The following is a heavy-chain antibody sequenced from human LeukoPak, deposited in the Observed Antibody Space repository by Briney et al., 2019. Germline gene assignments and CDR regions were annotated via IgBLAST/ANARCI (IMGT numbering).Heavy chain of an antibody. J-gene: IGHJ6*03. Sequence: ASVKVSCKASGYTFTGYYMHWVRQAPGQGLEWMGWINPNSGGTNYAQKFLGRVTMTRDTSITTAYMELSRLRSDDTAVYYCARVATVAPYYYYYMDVWGKGTTVTISS. CDR2: INPNSGGT. CDR3: ARVATVAPYYYYYMDV. CDR1: GYTFTGYY. D-gene: IGHD4-23*01. V-gene: IGHV1-2*02.